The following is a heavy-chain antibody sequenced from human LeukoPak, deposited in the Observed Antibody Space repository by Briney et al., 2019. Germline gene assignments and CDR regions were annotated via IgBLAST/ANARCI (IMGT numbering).Heavy chain of an antibody. Sequence: GGSLRLSCAASGFTFSSYSMNWVRQAPGKGLEWVSSISSSSSYIYYADSVKGRFTISRDNAKNSLYLQMNSLRAEDTAVYYCARDLLRLSGGALDYWGQGTLVTVSS. CDR2: ISSSSSYI. CDR1: GFTFSSYS. CDR3: ARDLLRLSGGALDY. V-gene: IGHV3-21*01. J-gene: IGHJ4*02. D-gene: IGHD3-22*01.